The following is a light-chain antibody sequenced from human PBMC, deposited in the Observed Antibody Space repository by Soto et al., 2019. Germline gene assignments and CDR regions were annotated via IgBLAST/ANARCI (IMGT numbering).Light chain of an antibody. V-gene: IGLV2-14*03. Sequence: QSVLTQPASVSGSPGQSITISCTGTSSDVGGYNYVSWYQHHPGKAPKLMIYDVSNRPSGISNRFSGSKSGNTASLTIFGLQAEDEADYYCTSYTSSSTVLFGGGTKLTVL. CDR3: TSYTSSSTVL. J-gene: IGLJ3*02. CDR1: SSDVGGYNY. CDR2: DVS.